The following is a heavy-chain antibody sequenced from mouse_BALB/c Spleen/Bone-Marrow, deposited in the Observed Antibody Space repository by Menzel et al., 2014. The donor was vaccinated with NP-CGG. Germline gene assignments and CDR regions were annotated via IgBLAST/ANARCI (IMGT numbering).Heavy chain of an antibody. CDR3: AREPYYGYYFDY. Sequence: QVQLKESGPELVKPGASVKISCKASGYTFTDYYINWVKQKPGQGLEWIGWIYPGSGNTKYNEKFKGKATLTVDTSSSTAYMQLSSLTSEDTAVYCCAREPYYGYYFDYWGQGTTLTVSS. D-gene: IGHD1-1*01. J-gene: IGHJ2*01. CDR2: IYPGSGNT. CDR1: GYTFTDYY. V-gene: IGHV1-84*02.